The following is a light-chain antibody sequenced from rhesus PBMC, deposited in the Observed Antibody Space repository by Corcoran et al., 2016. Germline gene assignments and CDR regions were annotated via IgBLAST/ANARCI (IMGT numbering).Light chain of an antibody. Sequence: EIVVTQTPLSLSVILGEPASIFCRSSQSLLYSEDGKTYLEWYLQKPGQSPQLLMSEVSNRPSGVPDRFRGSGSGTDFTLKINRVGAEYVGTYCCMQSLTFPLTFGGGPKVELK. J-gene: IGKJ4*01. CDR2: EVS. CDR3: MQSLTFPLT. V-gene: IGKV2-104*01. CDR1: QSLLYSEDGKTY.